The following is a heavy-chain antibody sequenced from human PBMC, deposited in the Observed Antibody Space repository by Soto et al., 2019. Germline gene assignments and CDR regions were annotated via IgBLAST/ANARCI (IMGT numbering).Heavy chain of an antibody. CDR1: GYIFVNYG. CDR2: ISPYTGNT. Sequence: QVQLVQSGDEVKKPGASVKVSCKASGYIFVNYGIAWVRQAPRQGLEWMGWISPYTGNTHSASKVQGSLTLXTXTXXSTAYMDLGSLTSDDTAVYYCVMVDNYVTPTPQDVWGQGTTVTVSS. V-gene: IGHV1-18*01. D-gene: IGHD3-16*01. J-gene: IGHJ6*02. CDR3: VMVDNYVTPTPQDV.